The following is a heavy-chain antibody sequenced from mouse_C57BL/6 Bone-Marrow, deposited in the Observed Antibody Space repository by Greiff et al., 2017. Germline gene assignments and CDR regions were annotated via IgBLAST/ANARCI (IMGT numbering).Heavy chain of an antibody. V-gene: IGHV1-5*01. Sequence: EVQLQQSGTVLARPGASVKMSCKTSGYTFTSYWMHWVKQRPGQGLEWIGAIYPGSSDTSYNQKFKGKANLTAVTSASTAYMELSSLTTEDSAVYDSTRLLTAMDYWGQGTSVTVSS. CDR3: TRLLTAMDY. CDR2: IYPGSSDT. D-gene: IGHD4-1*01. CDR1: GYTFTSYW. J-gene: IGHJ4*01.